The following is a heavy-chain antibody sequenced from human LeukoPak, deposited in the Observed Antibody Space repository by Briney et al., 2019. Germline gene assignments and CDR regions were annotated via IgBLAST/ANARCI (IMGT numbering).Heavy chain of an antibody. CDR3: APQGRDLYSFDY. CDR2: ISGSGGST. CDR1: GFTFSSDA. J-gene: IGHJ4*02. V-gene: IGHV3-23*01. Sequence: GGSLRLSCAASGFTFSSDAMSWVRQAPGQGLEWVSAISGSGGSTYYADSVKRRFTISRDNSKTTLYLQMNRLRAEDTAVYYCAPQGRDLYSFDYWGQGTLVTVSS.